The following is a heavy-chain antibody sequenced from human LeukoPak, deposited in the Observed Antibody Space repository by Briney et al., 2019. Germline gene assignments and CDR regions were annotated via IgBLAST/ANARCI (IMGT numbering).Heavy chain of an antibody. CDR2: INHSGST. Sequence: SETLSLTCAVYGGSFSGYYWSWIRQPPGKGLEWIGEINHSGSTNYNPSLKSRVTISVHTSKNQFSLKLTSVTAADTVVYYCAREQWLVRKYFQHWGQGTLVTVSS. V-gene: IGHV4-34*01. D-gene: IGHD6-19*01. CDR1: GGSFSGYY. J-gene: IGHJ1*01. CDR3: AREQWLVRKYFQH.